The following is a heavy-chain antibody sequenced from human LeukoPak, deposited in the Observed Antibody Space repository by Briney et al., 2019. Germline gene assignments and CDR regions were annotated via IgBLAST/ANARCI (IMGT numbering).Heavy chain of an antibody. CDR3: ARALDGSGSPGFIGI. D-gene: IGHD3-10*01. CDR2: ISSSSSYI. J-gene: IGHJ3*02. V-gene: IGHV3-21*01. CDR1: GFTFSSYS. Sequence: GGSLRLSCAASGFTFSSYSMNWVRQAPGKGLEWVSSISSSSSYIYYADSVKGRFTISRDNAKNSLYLQMNSLRAEDTAVYYCARALDGSGSPGFIGIWGQGTMVTVSS.